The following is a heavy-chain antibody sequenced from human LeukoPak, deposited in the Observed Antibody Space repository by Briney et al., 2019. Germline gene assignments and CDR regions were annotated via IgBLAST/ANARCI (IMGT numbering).Heavy chain of an antibody. CDR3: ARGRVLWFGGYDY. J-gene: IGHJ4*02. Sequence: SETLSLTCTVSGGSISSYYWSWIRQPPGKGLEWIGYIYYSGSTNYNPSLKNRVTISVDTSKNQFSLKLSSVTAADTAVYYCARGRVLWFGGYDYWGQGTLVTVSS. D-gene: IGHD3-10*01. V-gene: IGHV4-59*01. CDR1: GGSISSYY. CDR2: IYYSGST.